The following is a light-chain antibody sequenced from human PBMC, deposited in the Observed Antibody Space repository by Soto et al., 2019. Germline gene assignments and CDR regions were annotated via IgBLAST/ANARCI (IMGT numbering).Light chain of an antibody. CDR1: KLGDKY. Sequence: SYELTQPPSVSVSPGQTATITCSGYKLGDKYACWYQQRAGQSPMLIMYKDNNRPSGIPARFSGSNSGNTATLTISGTQPVYEADYYCQAWDRGTVVFGGGTKLTVL. J-gene: IGLJ2*01. V-gene: IGLV3-1*01. CDR3: QAWDRGTVV. CDR2: KDN.